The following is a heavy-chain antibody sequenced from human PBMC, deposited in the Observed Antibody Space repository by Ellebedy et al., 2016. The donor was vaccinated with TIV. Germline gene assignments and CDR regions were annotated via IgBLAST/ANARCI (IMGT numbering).Heavy chain of an antibody. J-gene: IGHJ3*01. Sequence: GESLKISCAASGFTFSSYAMSWVRQAPGKGLEWVSGFGVSGNTAYYADSVKGRFTISRDNSENALYLQMNSLRAEDTGIYYCAKDQIAGDGRWVFDLWGQGTMVTVSS. V-gene: IGHV3-23*01. CDR1: GFTFSSYA. CDR2: FGVSGNTA. D-gene: IGHD5-24*01. CDR3: AKDQIAGDGRWVFDL.